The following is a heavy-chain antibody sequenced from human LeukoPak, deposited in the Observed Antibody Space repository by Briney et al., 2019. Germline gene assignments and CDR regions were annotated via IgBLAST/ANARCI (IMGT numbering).Heavy chain of an antibody. CDR2: ISAYNGNT. D-gene: IGHD3-22*01. CDR1: GCTFTSYG. V-gene: IGHV1-18*01. CDR3: ARPYYDSSAPPYDY. J-gene: IGHJ4*02. Sequence: GASVKVSCKASGCTFTSYGISWVRQAPRQGLEWMGWISAYNGNTNYAQKLQGRVTMTTETSTSTAYMELRSLRSDDTAVYYCARPYYDSSAPPYDYWGQGTLVTVSS.